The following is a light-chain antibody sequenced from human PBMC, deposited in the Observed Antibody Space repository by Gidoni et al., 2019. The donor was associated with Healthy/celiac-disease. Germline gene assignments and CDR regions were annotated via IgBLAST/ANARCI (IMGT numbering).Light chain of an antibody. Sequence: EIVLTQSPATLSLSPGERATLSCKASQSVSSYVAWYQQKPGQAPRLLIYDASNRATGIPARFSGSGSGTDFTLTISSLEPEDFAVYYCQQRSNWPPTVGGGTKVEIK. CDR3: QQRSNWPPT. V-gene: IGKV3-11*01. CDR2: DAS. CDR1: QSVSSY. J-gene: IGKJ4*01.